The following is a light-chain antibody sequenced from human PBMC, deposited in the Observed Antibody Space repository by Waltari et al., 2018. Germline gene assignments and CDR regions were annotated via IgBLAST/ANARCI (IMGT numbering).Light chain of an antibody. J-gene: IGKJ2*03. CDR2: EVS. V-gene: IGKV2-40*01. Sequence: DIVMTQTPLSLPVTLGEPAYISCRSSQSLLDSEDGNTYLEWYLQKPGQSPQLLIYEVSNRVSGVPDRFSGSGSDTDFTLKISRVEAEDVGVYYCMQALEFPYSFGQGTKVEIK. CDR3: MQALEFPYS. CDR1: QSLLDSEDGNTY.